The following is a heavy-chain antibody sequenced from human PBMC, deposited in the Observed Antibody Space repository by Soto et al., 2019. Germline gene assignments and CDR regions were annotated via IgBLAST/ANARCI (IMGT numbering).Heavy chain of an antibody. V-gene: IGHV3-48*02. CDR1: GFTFSSYS. D-gene: IGHD3-22*01. CDR2: ISSSSSTI. Sequence: EVQLVESGGGLVQPGGSLRLSCAASGFTFSSYSMNWVRQAPGKGLEWVSYISSSSSTIYYADSVKGRFTISRDNAKNSLYLQMNSLRDEHTAVYHCARDTYYYDSSGYYLSTYYFDYWGQGTLVTVSS. CDR3: ARDTYYYDSSGYYLSTYYFDY. J-gene: IGHJ4*02.